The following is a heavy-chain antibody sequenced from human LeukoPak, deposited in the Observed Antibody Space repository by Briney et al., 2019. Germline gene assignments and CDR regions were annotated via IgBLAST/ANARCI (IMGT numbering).Heavy chain of an antibody. CDR2: VFQSGST. CDR1: GGSIYSHNW. CDR3: ASHMVVPGTRGFDN. D-gene: IGHD6-19*01. Sequence: PSETLSLTCAVSGGSIYSHNWWSWVRQPPGKGLEWIGEVFQSGSTNYDPSLESRATISVDKSRNQFSLTLSSATAADTAVYYCASHMVVPGTRGFDNWGQGTLVTVSS. V-gene: IGHV4-4*02. J-gene: IGHJ4*02.